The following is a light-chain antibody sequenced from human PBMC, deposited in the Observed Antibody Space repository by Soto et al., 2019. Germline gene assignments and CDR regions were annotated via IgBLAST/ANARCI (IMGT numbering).Light chain of an antibody. Sequence: QPALTQPASVSGSPGQSITISCTGTSSDVGSYNLVSWYQHLPGKAPKLMIFEVTKRPSGVSTRFSGSKSGNTASLTISGLQAEDEADYYCSSYAGSSIFVVFGGGTKLTVL. CDR1: SSDVGSYNL. V-gene: IGLV2-23*02. CDR2: EVT. CDR3: SSYAGSSIFVV. J-gene: IGLJ2*01.